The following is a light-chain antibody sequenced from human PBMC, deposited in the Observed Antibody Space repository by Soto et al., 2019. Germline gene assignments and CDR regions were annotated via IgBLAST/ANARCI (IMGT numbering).Light chain of an antibody. J-gene: IGLJ3*02. CDR2: DVT. Sequence: QSALTQPASVSGSPGQSITISCTGTSFDVGGYNYVSWYQQHPGKAPKTLIYDVTNRPSGISNRFSGSKSGNTASLTISDLQTEDEADYYCSSYAGSNTVLFGGGTKLTVL. CDR1: SFDVGGYNY. V-gene: IGLV2-14*03. CDR3: SSYAGSNTVL.